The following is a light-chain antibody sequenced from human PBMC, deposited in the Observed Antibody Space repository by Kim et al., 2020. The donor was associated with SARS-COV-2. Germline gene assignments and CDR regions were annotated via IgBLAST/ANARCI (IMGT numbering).Light chain of an antibody. CDR2: RAS. CDR1: QTVDRN. J-gene: IGKJ4*01. V-gene: IGKV3-15*01. Sequence: EIVMTQSPATLSVSPGERVTLSCRASQTVDRNLAWYQQKGGRPPRLLIYRASTRATDIPDRFSGSGSGTEFTLTIHSLRSEDSGNYYCQQFSKWPLTFGGGTKVEIK. CDR3: QQFSKWPLT.